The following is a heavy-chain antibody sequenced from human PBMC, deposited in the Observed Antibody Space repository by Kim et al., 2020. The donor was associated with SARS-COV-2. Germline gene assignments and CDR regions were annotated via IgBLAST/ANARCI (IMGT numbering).Heavy chain of an antibody. Sequence: SETLSLTCVVSGDTVANNNYCAWVRQPPGKGLQWVGSAYNTGSTYYNPSLKSRVTISIDTSKNRFSLQLTSLTAADTAVFYCARETVGQLLVRAGYFD. V-gene: IGHV4-39*07. CDR1: GDTVANNNY. D-gene: IGHD6-19*01. CDR3: ARETVGQLLVRAGYFD. J-gene: IGHJ4*03. CDR2: AYNTGST.